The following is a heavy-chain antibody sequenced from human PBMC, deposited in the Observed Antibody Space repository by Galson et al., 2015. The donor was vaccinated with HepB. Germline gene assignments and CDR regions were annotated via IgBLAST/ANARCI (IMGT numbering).Heavy chain of an antibody. V-gene: IGHV1-46*01. CDR2: INPSGGST. CDR1: GYKFTSYY. Sequence: SVKVSCKASGYKFTSYYMHWVRQAPGQGLEWMGIINPSGGSTDYAQKFRGRLTMTRDTSTSTVFMELSSLRSEDTAVYHCATTDGLWGQGTLVTVSS. J-gene: IGHJ4*02. D-gene: IGHD1/OR15-1a*01. CDR3: ATTDGL.